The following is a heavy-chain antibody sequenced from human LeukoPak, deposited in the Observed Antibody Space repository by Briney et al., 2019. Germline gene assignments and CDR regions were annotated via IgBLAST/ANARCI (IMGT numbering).Heavy chain of an antibody. J-gene: IGHJ4*02. V-gene: IGHV3-23*01. CDR1: GFNFNDAW. CDR3: AKDQYRTSTSCYVGY. CDR2: INVSGGST. Sequence: PGGSLRLSCAVSGFNFNDAWMSWVRQAPGKGLEWVSGINVSGGSTFYADSVRGRFTISRDNSKNTLYLQMNSLRAEDTAVYYCAKDQYRTSTSCYVGYWGQGTLVTVSS. D-gene: IGHD2-2*01.